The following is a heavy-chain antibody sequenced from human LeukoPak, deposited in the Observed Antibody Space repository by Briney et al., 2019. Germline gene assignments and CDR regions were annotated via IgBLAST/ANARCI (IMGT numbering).Heavy chain of an antibody. V-gene: IGHV4-59*01. CDR2: IYYSGST. J-gene: IGHJ4*02. CDR3: ARSWREYYDILTGYSNLHFDY. Sequence: PSATLSLTCTVSGASISSYYWSWVRPHPGNGMEWSGYIYYSGSTNSNPSLKSRPNISVDTSKNQFSLKLSSVTAAETAVYYCARSWREYYDILTGYSNLHFDYWGQGTLVTVSS. CDR1: GASISSYY. D-gene: IGHD3-9*01.